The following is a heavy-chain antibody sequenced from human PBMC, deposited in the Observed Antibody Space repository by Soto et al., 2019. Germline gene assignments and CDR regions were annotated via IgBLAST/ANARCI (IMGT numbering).Heavy chain of an antibody. CDR1: GFSFSRNA. D-gene: IGHD2-15*01. V-gene: IGHV3-23*01. CDR3: AKLGYCTGGTCYLDYYYGVDV. J-gene: IGHJ6*02. CDR2: ISSGGDT. Sequence: QLLESGGGLVQPGGSLRLSCEASGFSFSRNAMSWVRQAPGKGLEWVSSISSGGDTYYADSVKGRFTISRDNSKNTQSLQMTGLGAEDTAVYYCAKLGYCTGGTCYLDYYYGVDVWGQGTTVTVS.